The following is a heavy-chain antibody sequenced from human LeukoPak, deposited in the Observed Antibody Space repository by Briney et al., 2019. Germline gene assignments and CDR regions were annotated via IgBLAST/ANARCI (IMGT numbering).Heavy chain of an antibody. Sequence: PSETLSLTCTVSGGSISSYYWSWLRQPPGKGLEWIGYIYYSGSTNYNPSLKSRVTISVDTSKNQFSLKLSSVTAADTAVYYCQRVTGTTGWFDPWGQGTLVTVSS. CDR3: QRVTGTTGWFDP. CDR2: IYYSGST. V-gene: IGHV4-59*01. D-gene: IGHD1-1*01. J-gene: IGHJ5*02. CDR1: GGSISSYY.